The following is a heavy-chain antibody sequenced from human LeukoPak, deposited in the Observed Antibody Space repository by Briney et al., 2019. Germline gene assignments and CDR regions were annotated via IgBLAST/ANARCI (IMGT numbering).Heavy chain of an antibody. D-gene: IGHD6-13*01. V-gene: IGHV1-2*02. CDR2: INPNDGGT. J-gene: IGHJ4*02. CDR1: GYTFTGYY. Sequence: ASVKVSCKASGYTFTGYYVHWVRQAPGQGLEWMGWINPNDGGTNYAQEFEGRVTMTSDTSISTAYMELSSLRSDDTAVYYCARGFSIAAADYWGQGALVTVSS. CDR3: ARGFSIAAADY.